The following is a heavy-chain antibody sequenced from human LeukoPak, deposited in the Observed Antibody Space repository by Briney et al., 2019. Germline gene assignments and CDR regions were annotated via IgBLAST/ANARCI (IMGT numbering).Heavy chain of an antibody. CDR1: GFTFSSYW. CDR3: AKGRTGFSYGYGIDY. CDR2: ISTSDGTT. D-gene: IGHD5-18*01. Sequence: GALRLSCAASGFTFSSYWMSWVRQAPGKGLEWVSSISTSDGTTYYADSVKGRFTISRDNSKNTLYLQMNSLRAEDAAIYYCAKGRTGFSYGYGIDYWGQGTLVTVSS. V-gene: IGHV3-23*01. J-gene: IGHJ4*02.